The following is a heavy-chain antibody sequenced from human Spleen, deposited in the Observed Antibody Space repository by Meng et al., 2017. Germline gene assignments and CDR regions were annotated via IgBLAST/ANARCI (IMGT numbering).Heavy chain of an antibody. Sequence: SETLSLTCAVYGGSFSSYYWSWIRQPPGKGLEWIGEINHRGSTNYSPSLKSRVTISVDTSQNQFSLKLSSVTAADTAVYYCAKDGYRSGSDYWGQGTLVTVSS. D-gene: IGHD6-19*01. CDR1: GGSFSSYY. CDR3: AKDGYRSGSDY. CDR2: INHRGST. J-gene: IGHJ4*02. V-gene: IGHV4-34*01.